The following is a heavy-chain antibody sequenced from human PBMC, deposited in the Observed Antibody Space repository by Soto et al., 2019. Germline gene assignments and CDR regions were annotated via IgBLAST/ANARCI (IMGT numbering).Heavy chain of an antibody. CDR2: ISPIFVTR. Sequence: QVQLVQSGAEVKKPGSSVKVSCKASGGTFSNYAITWVRQAPGQGLEWLGRISPIFVTRDYAQKFQVRVTITADDSTTTAYMELSSLRSDDTAVYYCAKDGGREGYFGNWFDPWGQGTLVTVSS. V-gene: IGHV1-69*15. J-gene: IGHJ5*02. CDR1: GGTFSNYA. D-gene: IGHD2-15*01. CDR3: AKDGGREGYFGNWFDP.